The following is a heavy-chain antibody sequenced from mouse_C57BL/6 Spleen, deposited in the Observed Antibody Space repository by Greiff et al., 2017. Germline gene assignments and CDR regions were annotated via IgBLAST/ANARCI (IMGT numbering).Heavy chain of an antibody. V-gene: IGHV1-22*01. CDR3: ARSGYVSSYYWFAY. D-gene: IGHD1-1*01. Sequence: EVQLQQSGPELVKPGASVKMSCKASGYTFTDYNMHWVKQSHGKSLEWIGYINPNNGGTSYNQKFKGKATLTVNKSSSTAYMELRSLTSEDSAVYFCARSGYVSSYYWFAYWGQGTLVTVSA. J-gene: IGHJ3*01. CDR1: GYTFTDYN. CDR2: INPNNGGT.